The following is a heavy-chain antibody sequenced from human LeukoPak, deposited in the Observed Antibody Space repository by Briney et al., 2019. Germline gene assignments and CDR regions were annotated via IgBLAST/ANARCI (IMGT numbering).Heavy chain of an antibody. CDR3: ARMSFGGWYYYGSESSDY. D-gene: IGHD3-10*01. CDR1: GYTFTGYY. V-gene: IGHV1-2*06. Sequence: GASVKVSCKASGYTFTGYYMHWVRQAPGQGLEWMGRINPNSGGTNYAQKFQGRVTMTRDTSISTAYMELSRLRSDDTAVYYCARMSFGGWYYYGSESSDYWGQGTLVTVSS. J-gene: IGHJ4*02. CDR2: INPNSGGT.